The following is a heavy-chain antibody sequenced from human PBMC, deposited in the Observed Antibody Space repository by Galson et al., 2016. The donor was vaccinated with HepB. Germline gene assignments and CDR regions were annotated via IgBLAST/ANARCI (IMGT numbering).Heavy chain of an antibody. Sequence: SLRLSCAASGSTFSSYAMHWVRQAPGKGLEYVSAISSNGGSTYYANSVKGRFTISRDNSKNTLYLQMGSLRAEDMAVYYCARSLTLYCISTTCYGNYYGMDVWGQGTTVTVSS. D-gene: IGHD2-2*01. CDR2: ISSNGGST. CDR1: GSTFSSYA. V-gene: IGHV3-64*01. J-gene: IGHJ6*02. CDR3: ARSLTLYCISTTCYGNYYGMDV.